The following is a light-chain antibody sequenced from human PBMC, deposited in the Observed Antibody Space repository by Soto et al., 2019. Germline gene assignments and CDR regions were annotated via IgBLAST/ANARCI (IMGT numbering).Light chain of an antibody. J-gene: IGKJ1*01. CDR1: QSISTS. Sequence: DIQMTQSPSTLSASVGDRVTITCRASQSISTSLAWYQQKPGKAPKLLIFKASTLESGVPSRFSGSGSGTEFTLTISSLQPDDFATYYYQQYDSYSEMFGQGTKVEIK. CDR2: KAS. V-gene: IGKV1-5*03. CDR3: QQYDSYSEM.